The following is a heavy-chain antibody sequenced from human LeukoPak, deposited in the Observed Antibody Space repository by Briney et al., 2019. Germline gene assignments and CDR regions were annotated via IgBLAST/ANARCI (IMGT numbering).Heavy chain of an antibody. D-gene: IGHD1-26*01. CDR1: GGSISSYY. CDR3: ASHRGGSSSLFDY. CDR2: IYYSGST. V-gene: IGHV4-59*01. J-gene: IGHJ4*02. Sequence: SETLSLTCTVSGGSISSYYWSWIRQPPGKGLEWIGYIYYSGSTNYNPSLKSRVTISVDTSKNQFSLKLSSVTAADTAVYYCASHRGGSSSLFDYWGQGTLVTVSS.